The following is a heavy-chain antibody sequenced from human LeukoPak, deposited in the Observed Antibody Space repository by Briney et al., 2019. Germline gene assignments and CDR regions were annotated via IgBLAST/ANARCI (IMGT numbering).Heavy chain of an antibody. CDR3: AKVLEDSSGYYLIPMFY. J-gene: IGHJ4*02. D-gene: IGHD3-22*01. V-gene: IGHV3-30*18. Sequence: PGGSLRLSCAASGFTFSSYGMHWVRQAPGKGLEWVAGISYDGSNKYYADSVKGRFTISRDNSKNTLYLQMNSLRAEDTAVYYCAKVLEDSSGYYLIPMFYWGQGTLVTVSS. CDR2: ISYDGSNK. CDR1: GFTFSSYG.